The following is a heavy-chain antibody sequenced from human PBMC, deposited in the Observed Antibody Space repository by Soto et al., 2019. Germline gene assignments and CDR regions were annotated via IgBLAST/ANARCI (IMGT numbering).Heavy chain of an antibody. Sequence: QVQLVQSGVEVKKHGASVKVSCKASGYTFTSYAISWVRQAPGQGLEWIRWISDYNGNTNYAQKLQGRVTMTTDTCTSTAYMELRRLRSDDTAVYYCARDMDPWGQGTLVTVSS. CDR3: ARDMDP. V-gene: IGHV1-18*01. CDR2: ISDYNGNT. CDR1: GYTFTSYA. J-gene: IGHJ5*02.